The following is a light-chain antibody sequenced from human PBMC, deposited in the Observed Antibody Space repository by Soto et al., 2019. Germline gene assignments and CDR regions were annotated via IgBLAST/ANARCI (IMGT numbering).Light chain of an antibody. CDR2: GAS. CDR1: QSVSSN. Sequence: EIVMTQSPATLSVSPGERATLSCRASQSVSSNLAWYQQKPGQAPRLLIYGASTMATGIPARFSGSGSGTEVSLTISSLQSEDFAVYYCQQYNNWLPCTFGQGTKLEIK. CDR3: QQYNNWLPCT. V-gene: IGKV3-15*01. J-gene: IGKJ2*02.